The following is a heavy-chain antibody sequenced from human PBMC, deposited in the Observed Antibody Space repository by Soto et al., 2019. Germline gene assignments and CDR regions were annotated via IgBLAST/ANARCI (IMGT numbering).Heavy chain of an antibody. CDR3: ARVGGSGSFGWFDP. V-gene: IGHV4-59*01. CDR1: GGSISSYY. J-gene: IGHJ5*02. D-gene: IGHD3-10*01. CDR2: IYYSGST. Sequence: SETLSLNCTVSGGSISSYYWSWIRQPPGKGLEWIGYIYYSGSTNYNPSLKSRVTISVDTSKNQFSLKLSSVTAADTAVYYCARVGGSGSFGWFDPWGQGTLVTVSS.